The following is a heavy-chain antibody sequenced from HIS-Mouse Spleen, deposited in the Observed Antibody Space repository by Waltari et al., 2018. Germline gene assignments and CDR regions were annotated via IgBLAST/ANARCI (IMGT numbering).Heavy chain of an antibody. V-gene: IGHV1-18*01. CDR1: GYTFTSYG. J-gene: IGHJ3*02. CDR2: VSAYSGNT. CDR3: ARAAGDYYDSSGYDAFDI. D-gene: IGHD3-22*01. Sequence: QVQLVQSGAEVKKPGASVKVSCKASGYTFTSYGISWVRQAPGQGLEWMGWVSAYSGNTNYAQKLQGRVTMTTDTSTSTAYRELRSLRSDDTAVYYCARAAGDYYDSSGYDAFDIWGQGTMVTVSS.